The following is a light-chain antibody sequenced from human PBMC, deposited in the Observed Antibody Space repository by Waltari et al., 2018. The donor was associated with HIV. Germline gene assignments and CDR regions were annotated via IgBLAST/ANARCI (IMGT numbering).Light chain of an antibody. V-gene: IGLV2-11*01. CDR3: CSYAGSYTWL. CDR2: DAT. Sequence: QSALTQPRSVSGSPGQSVTISCLGTNSDVGGYNYVSWYRQHPGEAPKLIIYDATKRPSGVPDRFSGAKSVNTASLTVSGLQADDEAEYYCCSYAGSYTWLFGGGTKLTVL. CDR1: NSDVGGYNY. J-gene: IGLJ2*01.